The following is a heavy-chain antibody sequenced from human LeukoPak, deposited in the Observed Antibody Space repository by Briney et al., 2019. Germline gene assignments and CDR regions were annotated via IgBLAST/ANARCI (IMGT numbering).Heavy chain of an antibody. D-gene: IGHD1-26*01. CDR1: GFTFSSYA. Sequence: GGSLRLSCAASGFTFSSYAMSWVHQAPGKGLEWVSTISGRGDSTYYADSVKGRFTISRDNSKNTLYLQMNSLRADDTAVYYCAKNGVGATWGNYFDYWGQGTLVTVSS. CDR3: AKNGVGATWGNYFDY. CDR2: ISGRGDST. V-gene: IGHV3-23*01. J-gene: IGHJ4*02.